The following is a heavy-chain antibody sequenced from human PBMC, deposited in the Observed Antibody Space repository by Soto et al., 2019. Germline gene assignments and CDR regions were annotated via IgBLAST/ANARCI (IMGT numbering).Heavy chain of an antibody. CDR1: GDSTNIYY. J-gene: IGHJ4*02. CDR2: ISYSGAA. Sequence: PSETLSLTCTISGDSTNIYYWSWIRQPPGKGLEYIGSISYSGAANYNPSLRSRLTISVDTSKNQFSLKVTSVTAADTAVYYCAGQDTTSPFFGFWGQGTLVTVSS. D-gene: IGHD1-26*01. CDR3: AGQDTTSPFFGF. V-gene: IGHV4-59*01.